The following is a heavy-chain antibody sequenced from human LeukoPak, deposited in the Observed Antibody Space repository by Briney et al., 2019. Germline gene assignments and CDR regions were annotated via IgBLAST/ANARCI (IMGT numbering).Heavy chain of an antibody. CDR3: ASIGVGAGPDAFDI. CDR2: INHSGST. D-gene: IGHD1-26*01. J-gene: IGHJ3*02. Sequence: SETLPLTCAVYGGSFSGYYWSWIRQPPGKGLEWIGEINHSGSTNYNPSLKSRVTISVDTSKNQFSLKLSSVTAADTAVYYCASIGVGAGPDAFDIWGQGTMVTVSS. CDR1: GGSFSGYY. V-gene: IGHV4-34*01.